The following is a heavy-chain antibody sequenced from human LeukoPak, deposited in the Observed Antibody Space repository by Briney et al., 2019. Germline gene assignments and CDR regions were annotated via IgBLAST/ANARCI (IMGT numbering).Heavy chain of an antibody. J-gene: IGHJ5*02. D-gene: IGHD3-10*01. CDR1: GGSISSYY. CDR2: IYYSGST. CDR3: ARTRSGSYYRGNDWFDP. Sequence: SETLSLTCTVSGGSISSYYWSWIRQPPGKGLKWIGYIYYSGSTNYNPSLKSRVTISVDTSKSQFSLKLSSVTAADTAVYYCARTRSGSYYRGNDWFDPWGQGTLVTVSS. V-gene: IGHV4-59*01.